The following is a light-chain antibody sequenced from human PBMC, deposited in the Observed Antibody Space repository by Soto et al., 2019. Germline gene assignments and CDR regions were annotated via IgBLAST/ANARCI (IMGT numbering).Light chain of an antibody. V-gene: IGKV3-11*01. CDR3: QQRSDWPPIT. CDR2: DAS. CDR1: QSVRSY. J-gene: IGKJ5*01. Sequence: EIVLTQSPATLSLSPGESATLSCRASQSVRSYLAWYQQKPGHAPRLLIYDASNRATGIPARFSGSGSGTDFHLTISSLEPEDFAVYYCQQRSDWPPITFGQGTRLEIK.